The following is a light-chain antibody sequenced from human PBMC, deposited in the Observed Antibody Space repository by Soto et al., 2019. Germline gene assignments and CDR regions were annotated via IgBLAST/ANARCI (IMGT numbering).Light chain of an antibody. CDR2: AAS. J-gene: IGKJ1*01. CDR1: QNINTY. CDR3: QQTDDNPRT. V-gene: IGKV1-39*01. Sequence: DIQVTQSPSSLSASVGDRITITCRTSQNINTYLNWYQQNPGKVPKLLISAASNLQSGVPSRFSGSGSGTEFSLTITSLQAADFATYYCQQTDDNPRTFGQGTKV.